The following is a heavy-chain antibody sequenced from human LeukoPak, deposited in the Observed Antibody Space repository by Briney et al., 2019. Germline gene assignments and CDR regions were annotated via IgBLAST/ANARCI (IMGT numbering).Heavy chain of an antibody. CDR1: RFTFRNYG. Sequence: PWGSLRLSCVGSRFTFRNYGMSWVRQAPGKELEWVSGISGSGGSTYYADSVKGRFTISRDNSKNTLYLQMNSLRAEDTAVYYCAKETEKDILTYYMDVRGKGTTVTVSS. J-gene: IGHJ6*03. CDR2: ISGSGGST. V-gene: IGHV3-23*01. CDR3: AKETEKDILTYYMDV. D-gene: IGHD3-9*01.